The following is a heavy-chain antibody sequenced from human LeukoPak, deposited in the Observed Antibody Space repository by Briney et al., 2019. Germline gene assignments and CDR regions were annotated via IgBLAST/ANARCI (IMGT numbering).Heavy chain of an antibody. CDR3: ARAVIAYCGGDCYTPGY. CDR2: IKQDGSEK. Sequence: GGSLRLSCAASGFTFSSYWMSWVRQAPGKGLEWVANIKQDGSEKYYVDSVKGRSTISRDNAKNSLYLQMNSLRAEDTAVYYCARAVIAYCGGDCYTPGYWGQGTLVTVSS. V-gene: IGHV3-7*01. CDR1: GFTFSSYW. D-gene: IGHD2-21*02. J-gene: IGHJ4*02.